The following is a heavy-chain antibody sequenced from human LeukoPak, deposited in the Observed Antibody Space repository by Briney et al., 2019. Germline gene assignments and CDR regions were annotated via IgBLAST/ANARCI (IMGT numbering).Heavy chain of an antibody. D-gene: IGHD5-12*01. V-gene: IGHV3-23*01. CDR3: AISDIVATFG. Sequence: GGSLRLSCSASGFTFRSYAMIWVHQAPGKGLEWVSAISGSGGSTYYADSVKGRFTISRDNSKNTLYLQMNSLRAEDTAVYYCAISDIVATFGWGQGTLVTVSS. CDR1: GFTFRSYA. J-gene: IGHJ4*02. CDR2: ISGSGGST.